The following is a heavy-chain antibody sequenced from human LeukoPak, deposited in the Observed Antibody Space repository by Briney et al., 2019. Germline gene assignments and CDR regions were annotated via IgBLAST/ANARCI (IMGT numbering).Heavy chain of an antibody. CDR2: IKEDGTE. CDR1: GFTFSDYW. Sequence: PGGSLRLSCAASGFTFSDYWMTWVRQAPGKGLEWVANIKEDGTEKYVDSVKGRFTVSRDNGKNSLFLQMSSLRVEDTAVYYCAIERRQLFTSSGPYWGHGTLVTVST. D-gene: IGHD6-25*01. V-gene: IGHV3-7*01. J-gene: IGHJ4*01. CDR3: AIERRQLFTSSGPY.